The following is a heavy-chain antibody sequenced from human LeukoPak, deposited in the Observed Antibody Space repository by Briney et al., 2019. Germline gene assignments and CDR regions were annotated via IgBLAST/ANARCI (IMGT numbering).Heavy chain of an antibody. Sequence: PGGSLRLSCAASGLTFSSYAIHWVRQAPGKGLEWVAFISYDGSNKYYADSVKGRFTISRDNSKNTLYLQMNSLRAEDTAVYYCARDFLGVHYFDYWGQETLVTVSS. D-gene: IGHD3-3*01. J-gene: IGHJ4*02. V-gene: IGHV3-30*04. CDR1: GLTFSSYA. CDR3: ARDFLGVHYFDY. CDR2: ISYDGSNK.